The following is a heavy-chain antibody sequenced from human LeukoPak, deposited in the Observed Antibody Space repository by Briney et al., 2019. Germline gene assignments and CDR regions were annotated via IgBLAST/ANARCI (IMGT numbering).Heavy chain of an antibody. D-gene: IGHD6-13*01. CDR2: IIPIVGTA. CDR1: GGTFSSYA. Sequence: GASLKVSCKASGGTFSSYAISWVRQAPGQGLEWMGGIIPIVGTANYAQTFQGRVTITADESTSTAYMELSSLRSEDTAVYYCARARSSIAAAGTYYYMDVWGKGTTVTISS. V-gene: IGHV1-69*13. CDR3: ARARSSIAAAGTYYYMDV. J-gene: IGHJ6*03.